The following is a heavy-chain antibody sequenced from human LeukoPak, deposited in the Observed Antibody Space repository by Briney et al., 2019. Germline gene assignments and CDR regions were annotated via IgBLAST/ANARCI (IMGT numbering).Heavy chain of an antibody. CDR3: ARGVPKRPYYDFWSGYYFDY. V-gene: IGHV1-69*13. Sequence: ASVKVSCKAPGGTFSSYAISWVRQAPGQGLEWMGGIIPIFGTANYAQKFQGRVTITADESTSTAYMELSSLRSEDTAVYYCARGVPKRPYYDFWSGYYFDYWGQGTLVTVSS. J-gene: IGHJ4*02. D-gene: IGHD3-3*01. CDR1: GGTFSSYA. CDR2: IIPIFGTA.